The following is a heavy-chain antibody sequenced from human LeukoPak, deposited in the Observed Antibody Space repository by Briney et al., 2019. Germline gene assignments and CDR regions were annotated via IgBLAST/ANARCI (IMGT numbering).Heavy chain of an antibody. CDR2: ISYDGSNK. Sequence: GGSLRLSCAGSGFTFSTYWMSWVRQAPGKGLEWVAVISYDGSNKYYADSVKGRFTISRDNSKNTLYLQMNSLRAEDTAVYYCAREASTIGYCSSTSCYTSFDYWGQGTLVTVSS. CDR1: GFTFSTYW. CDR3: AREASTIGYCSSTSCYTSFDY. J-gene: IGHJ4*02. D-gene: IGHD2-2*02. V-gene: IGHV3-30-3*01.